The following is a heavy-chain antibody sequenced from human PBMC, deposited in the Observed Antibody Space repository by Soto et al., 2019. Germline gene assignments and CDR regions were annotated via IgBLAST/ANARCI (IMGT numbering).Heavy chain of an antibody. J-gene: IGHJ4*01. Sequence: SETLSLTCTVSGGSISSSSHYLGWIRQPPGKGLEWIGTVYHSGSTFYNPSLNSRVTVSVDTSKKQFSLKMNSVTAADTAVYYFSLQRFTMIVGLAEFCFRGQGILVPVSS. D-gene: IGHD3-22*01. CDR2: VYHSGST. V-gene: IGHV4-39*01. CDR1: GGSISSSSHY. CDR3: SLQRFTMIVGLAEFCF.